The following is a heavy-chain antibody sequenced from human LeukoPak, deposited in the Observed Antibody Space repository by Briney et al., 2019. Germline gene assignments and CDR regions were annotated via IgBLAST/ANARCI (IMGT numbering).Heavy chain of an antibody. CDR1: GFTFSSYA. V-gene: IGHV3-23*01. CDR3: AKDLGVPRPAMSEERSDY. CDR2: ISGSGGST. J-gene: IGHJ4*02. Sequence: GGSLRLSCAASGFTFSSYAMSWVRQAPGKGLEWVSAISGSGGSTYYADSVKGRFTISRDNSKNTLYLQMNSLRAEDTAVYYCAKDLGVPRPAMSEERSDYWGQGTLVTVSS. D-gene: IGHD5-18*01.